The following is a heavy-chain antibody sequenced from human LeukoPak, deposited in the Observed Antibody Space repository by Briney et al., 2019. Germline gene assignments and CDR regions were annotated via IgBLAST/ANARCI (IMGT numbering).Heavy chain of an antibody. CDR2: ISAYNGNT. D-gene: IGHD1-14*01. CDR1: GYTFTNYG. CDR3: ARGRTLSYIPTDY. V-gene: IGHV1-18*01. Sequence: GASVKVSCKASGYTFTNYGVSWVRQAPGQGLEWMGWISAYNGNTNYAQKLQGRVIMTTDTSTGTAYMELRSLSFDDTAVYFCARGRTLSYIPTDYWGQGTLVTVSS. J-gene: IGHJ4*02.